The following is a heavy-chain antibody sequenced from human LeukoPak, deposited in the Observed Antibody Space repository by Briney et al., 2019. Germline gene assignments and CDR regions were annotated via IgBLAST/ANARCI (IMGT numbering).Heavy chain of an antibody. D-gene: IGHD3-9*01. CDR1: GGSITGYY. Sequence: SETLSLTCAVYGGSITGYYWSWIRQAPGRGLEWVGEIHYTGATSYNPSLKSRATISTDTSKNQFSLRLSSVTAADTAVYYCARGNILTGYCFDFWGQGALVTVSP. CDR3: ARGNILTGYCFDF. J-gene: IGHJ4*02. V-gene: IGHV4-34*01. CDR2: IHYTGAT.